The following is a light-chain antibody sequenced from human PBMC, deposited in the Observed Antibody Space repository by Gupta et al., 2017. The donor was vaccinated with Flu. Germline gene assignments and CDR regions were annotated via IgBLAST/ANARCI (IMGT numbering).Light chain of an antibody. CDR3: HQRSNWQT. Sequence: QSPGTLSLSPGERATLSCRASQSLNNYIAWYQQKPGQAPRLLIYDASNRAAGTPPRFSGSGSGTDFTLTISSLEPEDSAIYYWHQRSNWQTFGQGTKVEIK. CDR1: QSLNNY. V-gene: IGKV3-11*01. CDR2: DAS. J-gene: IGKJ1*01.